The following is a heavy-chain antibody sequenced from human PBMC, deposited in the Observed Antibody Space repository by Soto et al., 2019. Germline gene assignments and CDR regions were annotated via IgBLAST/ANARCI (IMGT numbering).Heavy chain of an antibody. V-gene: IGHV1-2*02. D-gene: IGHD2-15*01. Sequence: ASVKVSCKASGYNFVAYYIHWVRQAPGQGLEWMGWINPSSGATNFAERFQGRVTMTSNTSISTFYMELKRLNSDDTAVYFCAKDRQYGAYRNNFDYWGQGTLVTVSS. J-gene: IGHJ4*02. CDR2: INPSSGAT. CDR3: AKDRQYGAYRNNFDY. CDR1: GYNFVAYY.